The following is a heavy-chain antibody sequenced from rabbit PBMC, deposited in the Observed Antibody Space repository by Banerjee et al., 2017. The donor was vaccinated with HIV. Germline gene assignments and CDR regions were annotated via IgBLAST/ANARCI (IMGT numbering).Heavy chain of an antibody. D-gene: IGHD2-1*01. CDR1: GFTISSSYW. CDR3: ARQESGVYGAYKL. V-gene: IGHV1S45*01. Sequence: LEESGGDLVKPEGSLTLTCTASGFTISSSYWMCWVRQAPGKGLEWIACIYTGDGSTYYASWAKGRFTISKTSSTTVTLQMTSLTAADTATYFCARQESGVYGAYKLWGPGTLVTVS. J-gene: IGHJ4*01. CDR2: IYTGDGST.